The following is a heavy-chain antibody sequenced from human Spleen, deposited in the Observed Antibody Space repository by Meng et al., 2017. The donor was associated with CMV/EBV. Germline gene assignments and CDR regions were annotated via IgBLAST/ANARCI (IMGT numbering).Heavy chain of an antibody. CDR3: AHNYYGSGSPASFDH. CDR2: IYWDDDK. Sequence: QITLKESGPTLVKPXXXXTLXXPXXGFSLSTSGVGVGWIRQPPGKALEWLALIYWDDDKRYSPSLKSRLTITKDTSKNQVVLTMTNMDPVDTATYYCAHNYYGSGSPASFDHWGQGTMVTVYS. J-gene: IGHJ4*02. V-gene: IGHV2-5*02. D-gene: IGHD3-10*01. CDR1: GFSLSTSGVG.